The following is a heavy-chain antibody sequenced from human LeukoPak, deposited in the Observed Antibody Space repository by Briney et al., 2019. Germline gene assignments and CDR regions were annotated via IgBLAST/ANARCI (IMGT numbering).Heavy chain of an antibody. V-gene: IGHV4-59*01. Sequence: PSETLSLTCTVSGGSISSYYWSWIRQPPGKGLEWIANIYHTGSTNSNPSLSSRVTISIDTAKNQFSLKLTSVTAPDTAVYYCARRGRNSSGWQDYLWGQGTLVTVSS. J-gene: IGHJ4*02. CDR2: IYHTGST. CDR1: GGSISSYY. CDR3: ARRGRNSSGWQDYL. D-gene: IGHD6-25*01.